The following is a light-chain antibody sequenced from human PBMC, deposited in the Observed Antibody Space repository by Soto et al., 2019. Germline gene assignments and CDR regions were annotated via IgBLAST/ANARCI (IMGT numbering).Light chain of an antibody. V-gene: IGKV4-1*01. CDR1: QSVLYSSNNKNY. J-gene: IGKJ4*01. Sequence: DIVMTQSPDSLAVSLGERATINCKSSQSVLYSSNNKNYLAWYQQKPGQPPKLLIYWASTRESGVPDRFSGSGDGTDFTLTISSLQAEDVPVYYCQQYYSTHRTFGGGTKL. CDR2: WAS. CDR3: QQYYSTHRT.